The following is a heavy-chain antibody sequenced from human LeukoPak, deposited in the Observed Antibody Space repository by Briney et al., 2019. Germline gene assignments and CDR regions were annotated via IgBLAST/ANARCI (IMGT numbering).Heavy chain of an antibody. CDR2: IYYSGST. V-gene: IGHV4-31*03. CDR1: GGSISSGGYY. D-gene: IGHD6-13*01. Sequence: SETLSLTCTVSGGSISSGGYYWSWIRQHPGKGLEWIGYIYYSGSTYYNPSLKSRVTISEDTSKNQFSLKLSSVTAADTAVYYCARSPDTYSSSWYYFDYWGQGTLVTVSS. J-gene: IGHJ4*02. CDR3: ARSPDTYSSSWYYFDY.